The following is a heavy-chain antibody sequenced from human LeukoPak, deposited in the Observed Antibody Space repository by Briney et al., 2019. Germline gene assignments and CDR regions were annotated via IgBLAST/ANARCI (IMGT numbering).Heavy chain of an antibody. J-gene: IGHJ5*02. CDR2: INPNSGGT. D-gene: IGHD3-10*02. CDR3: ARVVFGKNWFDP. Sequence: ASVKVSCKASGYTFTGYYMHWVRQAPGQGLEWMGWINPNSGGTNYAQKFQGRVTMTRDTSISTAYMELSRLRSDDTAVYYCARVVFGKNWFDPWGQGTLVTVSS. CDR1: GYTFTGYY. V-gene: IGHV1-2*02.